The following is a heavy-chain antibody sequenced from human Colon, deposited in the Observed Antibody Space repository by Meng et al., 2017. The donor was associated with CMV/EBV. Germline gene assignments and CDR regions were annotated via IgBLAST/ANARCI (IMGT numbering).Heavy chain of an antibody. J-gene: IGHJ6*02. CDR1: GYRFTTFG. CDR3: ARDHLSGHGMDV. D-gene: IGHD6-25*01. CDR2: IDTYRGDT. V-gene: IGHV1-18*01. Sequence: ASVKVSCKASGYRFTTFGVSWVRQAPGQGLEWMGWIDTYRGDTKYAQHLQGRATMATDTSTNTAYMELRSLRSDDAAVYYCARDHLSGHGMDVWGQGTTVTVSS.